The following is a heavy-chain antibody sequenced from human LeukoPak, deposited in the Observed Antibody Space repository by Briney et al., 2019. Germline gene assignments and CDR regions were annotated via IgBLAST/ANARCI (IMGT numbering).Heavy chain of an antibody. CDR3: ARLCSSTSCYKGEDDY. Sequence: PSETLSLTCAVYGGSFSGYYWSWIRRPPGKGLEWIGEINHSGSTNYNPSLKSRVTISVDTSKNQFSLKLSSVTAADTAVYYCARLCSSTSCYKGEDDYWGQGTLVTVSS. CDR1: GGSFSGYY. J-gene: IGHJ4*02. CDR2: INHSGST. V-gene: IGHV4-34*01. D-gene: IGHD2-2*02.